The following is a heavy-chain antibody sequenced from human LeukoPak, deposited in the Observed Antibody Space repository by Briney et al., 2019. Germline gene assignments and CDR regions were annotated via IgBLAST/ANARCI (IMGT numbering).Heavy chain of an antibody. CDR2: ISSRGDST. V-gene: IGHV3-23*01. D-gene: IGHD6-19*01. CDR1: GFTFNNYA. Sequence: GGSLRLSCAASGFTFNNYAMTWVRQAPGRGLEWVSTISSRGDSTYDADSVRGRFTTSRDNSQNSLYLQMNSLRAEDTAVYYCAKGPRPDISVAHTLERWGQGTPVTVSS. CDR3: AKGPRPDISVAHTLER. J-gene: IGHJ4*01.